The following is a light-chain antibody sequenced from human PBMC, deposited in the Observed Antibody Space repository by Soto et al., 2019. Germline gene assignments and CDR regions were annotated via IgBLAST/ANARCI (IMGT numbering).Light chain of an antibody. CDR2: SAS. CDR3: QQYGSAPT. CDR1: QSVTGNL. V-gene: IGKV3-20*01. Sequence: EIVLTQSPGTLSLSPGEGATLSCRASQSVTGNLLAWYQQRPGQAPSLLIYSASSRATGIPDRFSGSGSGTDFTLTISRLEPDDFAVYYCQQYGSAPTFGQGTKLEIK. J-gene: IGKJ2*01.